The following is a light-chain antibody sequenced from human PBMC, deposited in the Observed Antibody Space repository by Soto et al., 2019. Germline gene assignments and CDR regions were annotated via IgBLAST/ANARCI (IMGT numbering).Light chain of an antibody. J-gene: IGLJ1*01. CDR3: SSYTSNSTYV. V-gene: IGLV2-18*02. Sequence: QSVLTQPPSVSGSPGQSVAISCTGTSSDVGNSNGVSWYHQPPGTAPKLMIYDVNNRPSGVPDRFSGSKSGNTASLTISGLQAEDEGDYYCSSYTSNSTYVFGTGTKVTVL. CDR2: DVN. CDR1: SSDVGNSNG.